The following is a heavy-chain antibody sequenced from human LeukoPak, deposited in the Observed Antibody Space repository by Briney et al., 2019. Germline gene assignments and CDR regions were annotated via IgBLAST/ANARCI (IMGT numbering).Heavy chain of an antibody. J-gene: IGHJ5*02. CDR2: ISTSSSYI. Sequence: GGSLRLSCAASGFTFSSHSMNWVRQAPGKGLEWVSSISTSSSYIYYADSVKGRFTISRDNAKNPLYLQINSLRAEDTAVYYCARGSSNIPARDNWFDPWGQGTLVTVSS. V-gene: IGHV3-21*01. CDR3: ARGSSNIPARDNWFDP. D-gene: IGHD6-6*01. CDR1: GFTFSSHS.